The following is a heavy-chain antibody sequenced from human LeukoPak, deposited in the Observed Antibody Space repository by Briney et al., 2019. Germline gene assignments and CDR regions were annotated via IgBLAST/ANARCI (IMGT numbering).Heavy chain of an antibody. Sequence: SETLSLTCTVSGGSISSYHWSWIRQPPGKGLEWIGYIYYSGSTNYNPSLKSRVTISVDTSKNQFSLKLSSVTAADTAVYYCARVRHGIGAFDIWGQGTMVTVSS. CDR3: ARVRHGIGAFDI. D-gene: IGHD2-15*01. V-gene: IGHV4-59*01. J-gene: IGHJ3*02. CDR2: IYYSGST. CDR1: GGSISSYH.